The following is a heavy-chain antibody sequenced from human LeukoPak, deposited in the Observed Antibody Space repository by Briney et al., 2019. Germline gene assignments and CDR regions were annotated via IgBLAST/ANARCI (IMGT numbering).Heavy chain of an antibody. CDR3: ARDLAVVTATPYQNWFDP. CDR1: GFTFSSYA. J-gene: IGHJ5*02. V-gene: IGHV3-30-3*01. CDR2: ISYDGSNK. Sequence: GGSLRLSCAASGFTFSSYAMHWVRQAPGKGLEWVAVISYDGSNKYYADSVKGRFTISRDNSKNTLYLQMNSLRAEDTAVYYCARDLAVVTATPYQNWFDPWGQGTLVTVSS. D-gene: IGHD2-21*02.